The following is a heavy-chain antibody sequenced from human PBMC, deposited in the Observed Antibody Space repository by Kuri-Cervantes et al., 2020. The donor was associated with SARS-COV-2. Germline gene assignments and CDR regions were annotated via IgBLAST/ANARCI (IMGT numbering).Heavy chain of an antibody. CDR3: ARLGVAYCSSTSCPRSYYYGMDV. Sequence: ESLRLSCAVSGGSISSSNWWSWVRQPPGKGLEWIGEIYHSGSTNYNPSLKSRVTISVDTSKNQFSLKLSSVTAADTAVYYCARLGVAYCSSTSCPRSYYYGMDVWGQGTTVTVSS. CDR2: IYHSGST. D-gene: IGHD2-2*01. J-gene: IGHJ6*02. V-gene: IGHV4-4*02. CDR1: GGSISSSNW.